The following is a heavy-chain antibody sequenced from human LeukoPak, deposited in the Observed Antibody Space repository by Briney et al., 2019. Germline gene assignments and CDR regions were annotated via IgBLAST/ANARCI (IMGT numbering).Heavy chain of an antibody. Sequence: ASVKVSCKASVGTFSSYAISWVRQAPGQGLEWGGGIIPIFGTANYAQKFQGRVTITADESTSTVYMEMSSLRSEDTAVYYCASSGGDYYYYYMDVWGTGTTVTISS. J-gene: IGHJ6*03. D-gene: IGHD3-10*01. CDR2: IIPIFGTA. CDR3: ASSGGDYYYYYMDV. CDR1: VGTFSSYA. V-gene: IGHV1-69*13.